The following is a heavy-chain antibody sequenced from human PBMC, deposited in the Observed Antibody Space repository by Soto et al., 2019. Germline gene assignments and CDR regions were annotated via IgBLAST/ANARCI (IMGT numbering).Heavy chain of an antibody. CDR1: GDSLSLYY. J-gene: IGHJ5*02. CDR2: IYSTGSS. D-gene: IGHD1-26*01. V-gene: IGHV4-59*01. Sequence: PSETLSLTCTVSGDSLSLYYWSWIRLSPGKGLEWIGYIYSTGSSNQNPSLRGRVAVSADASKNQFYLTLSSMTAADTAVYYCARGERKVNWRPYFDTWGQGIQVTVSS. CDR3: ARGERKVNWRPYFDT.